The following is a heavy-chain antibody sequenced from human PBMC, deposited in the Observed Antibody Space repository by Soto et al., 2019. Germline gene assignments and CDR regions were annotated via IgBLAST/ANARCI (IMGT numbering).Heavy chain of an antibody. D-gene: IGHD3-10*01. CDR1: GGTFSSYT. CDR2: IIPILGIA. CDR3: SRVDPGETSPFDH. V-gene: IGHV1-69*02. Sequence: GASVKVSCKASGGTFSSYTISWVRQAPGQGLEWMGRIIPILGIANYAQKFQGRVTITADKSTSTAYMELSSLRSEDTAVYYCSRVDPGETSPFDHWGQGTLVTVSP. J-gene: IGHJ4*02.